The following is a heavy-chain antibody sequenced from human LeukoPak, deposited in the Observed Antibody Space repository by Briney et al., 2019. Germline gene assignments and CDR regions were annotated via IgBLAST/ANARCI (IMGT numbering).Heavy chain of an antibody. CDR2: ISGSGGST. D-gene: IGHD6-13*01. CDR1: GFTFSSYA. V-gene: IGHV3-23*01. CDR3: AKDSGLIAAAGNFGY. J-gene: IGHJ4*02. Sequence: TGGSLRLSCAASGFTFSSYAMSWVRQAPGKGLEWVSAISGSGGSTYYADSVKGRFTISRDNSKNTLYLQMNSLRAEDTAVYYCAKDSGLIAAAGNFGYWGQGTLVTVSS.